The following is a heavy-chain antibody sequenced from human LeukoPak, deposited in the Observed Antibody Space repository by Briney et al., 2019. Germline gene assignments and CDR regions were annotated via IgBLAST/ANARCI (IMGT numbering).Heavy chain of an antibody. CDR2: INPSGGST. D-gene: IGHD1/OR15-1a*01. J-gene: IGHJ4*02. CDR1: GYTFTSYY. V-gene: IGHV1-46*01. CDR3: ATDIGNSPFDY. Sequence: ASVKVSCKASGYTFTSYYMHWVRQAPGQGLEWMGVINPSGGSTSYAQEFQGRVTMTRDTSTSTVYMELSSLRSEDTAVYYCATDIGNSPFDYWGQGTLVTVSS.